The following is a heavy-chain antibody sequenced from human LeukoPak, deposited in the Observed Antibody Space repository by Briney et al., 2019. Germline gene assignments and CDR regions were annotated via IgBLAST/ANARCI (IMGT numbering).Heavy chain of an antibody. Sequence: GGSLRLSCAASGFTFSDYYMSWIRQAPGKGLEWVSYISSSGSTIYYADSVKGRFTISRDNAKNSLYLQMNSLRAEDTAVYYCARVGIEYASSGWYLGYWGQGTLVTVSS. J-gene: IGHJ4*02. CDR1: GFTFSDYY. D-gene: IGHD6-19*01. CDR3: ARVGIEYASSGWYLGY. CDR2: ISSSGSTI. V-gene: IGHV3-11*01.